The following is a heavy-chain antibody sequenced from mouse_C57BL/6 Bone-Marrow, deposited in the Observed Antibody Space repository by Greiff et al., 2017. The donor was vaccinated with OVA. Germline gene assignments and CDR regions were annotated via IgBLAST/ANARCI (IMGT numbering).Heavy chain of an antibody. V-gene: IGHV1-82*01. CDR2: IYPGDGDT. CDR1: GYAFSSSW. Sequence: QVQLKESGPELVKPGASVKISCKASGYAFSSSWMNWVKQRPGKGLEWIGRIYPGDGDTNYNGKFKGKATLTADKSSSTAYMQLSSLTSEDSAVYFCFTTLVACEGTYWYFDVWGTGTTVTVSS. J-gene: IGHJ1*03. CDR3: FTTLVACEGTYWYFDV. D-gene: IGHD1-1*01.